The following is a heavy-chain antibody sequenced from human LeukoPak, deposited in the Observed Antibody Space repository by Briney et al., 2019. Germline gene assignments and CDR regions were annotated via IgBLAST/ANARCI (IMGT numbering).Heavy chain of an antibody. CDR2: INPNSGGT. J-gene: IGHJ6*03. Sequence: ASVKVSCKASGYTFTSYYMHWVRQAPGQGLEWMGWINPNSGGTNYAQKFQGRVTMTRDTSISTAYMELSRLRSEDTAVYYCARGLSWYECCSGYWPYYYYMDDWGKGTTVTVSS. D-gene: IGHD3-3*01. V-gene: IGHV1-2*02. CDR3: ARGLSWYECCSGYWPYYYYMDD. CDR1: GYTFTSYY.